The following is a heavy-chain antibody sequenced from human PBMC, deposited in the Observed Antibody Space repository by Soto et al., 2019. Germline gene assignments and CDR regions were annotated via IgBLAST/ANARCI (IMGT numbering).Heavy chain of an antibody. CDR1: GGSISSYY. CDR2: IYYSGST. Sequence: SETLSLTCTVSGGSISSYYWSWIRQPPGKGLEWIGYIYYSGSTNYNPSLKSRVTISVDTSKNQFSLKLSSVTAADTAVYYCARAGVSCSGGSCYSLFFSPWGQGTLVTVSS. D-gene: IGHD2-15*01. CDR3: ARAGVSCSGGSCYSLFFSP. J-gene: IGHJ5*02. V-gene: IGHV4-59*01.